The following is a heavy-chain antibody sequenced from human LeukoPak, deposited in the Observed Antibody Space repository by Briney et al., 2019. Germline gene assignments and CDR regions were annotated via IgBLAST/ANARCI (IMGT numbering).Heavy chain of an antibody. D-gene: IGHD2/OR15-2a*01. CDR1: GGSFSNHY. CDR2: INHSGNT. J-gene: IGHJ4*02. CDR3: ARHNCDTTDPWDS. Sequence: PSETLSLTCAVYGGSFSNHYWSWIRQPPGKGLEWIGQINHSGNTNYNPSLKSRVTISVDTSKNQFSLKVTSVNAADTAVYYCARHNCDTTDPWDSWGQGTLVTVSS. V-gene: IGHV4-34*01.